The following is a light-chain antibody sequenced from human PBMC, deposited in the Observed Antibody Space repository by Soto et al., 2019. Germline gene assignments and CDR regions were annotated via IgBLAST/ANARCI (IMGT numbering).Light chain of an antibody. CDR2: WAS. V-gene: IGKV4-1*01. Sequence: DIVMTQSPDSQAVSLGERATLNCKSSQSVLYSPNNKNYLAWYQQKPGQPPKLLIYWASTLESGVPDRFSGSGSVTDFTLTISSLQAEDVAVYFCQQYYSTPITFGQGTRLEIK. CDR3: QQYYSTPIT. CDR1: QSVLYSPNNKNY. J-gene: IGKJ5*01.